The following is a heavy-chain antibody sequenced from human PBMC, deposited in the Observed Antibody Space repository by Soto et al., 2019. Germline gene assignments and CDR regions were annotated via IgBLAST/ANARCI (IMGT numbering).Heavy chain of an antibody. CDR1: GFTFSSYG. Sequence: QVQLVESGGGVVQPGRSLRLSCAASGFTFSSYGMHWVRQAPGKGLEWVAVISYDGSNKYYADSVKGRFTISRDNSTNTLYLQMNSLRAEDTAVYYCAKDRDTMVRGLLYYYYGMDVWGQGTTVTVSS. V-gene: IGHV3-30*18. CDR2: ISYDGSNK. J-gene: IGHJ6*02. CDR3: AKDRDTMVRGLLYYYYGMDV. D-gene: IGHD3-10*01.